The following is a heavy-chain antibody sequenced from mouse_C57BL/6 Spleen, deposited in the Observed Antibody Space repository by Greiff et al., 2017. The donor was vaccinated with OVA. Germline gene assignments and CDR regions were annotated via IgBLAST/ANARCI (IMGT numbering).Heavy chain of an antibody. Sequence: DVKLVESGPELVKPGASVKIPCKASGYTFTDYNMDWVKQSPGKSLEWIGDINPNNGGTIYNQKFKGKATLTVDKSSSTAYMELRSLTSEDTAVYYCARKDYGSGAYWGQGTLVTVSA. V-gene: IGHV1-18*01. J-gene: IGHJ3*01. CDR2: INPNNGGT. CDR1: GYTFTDYN. D-gene: IGHD1-1*01. CDR3: ARKDYGSGAY.